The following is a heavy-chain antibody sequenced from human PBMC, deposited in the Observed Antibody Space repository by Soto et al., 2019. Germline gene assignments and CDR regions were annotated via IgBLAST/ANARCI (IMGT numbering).Heavy chain of an antibody. J-gene: IGHJ1*01. CDR2: ISSSSYI. Sequence: GGSLRLSCAASGFTFSSYSMNWVRQAPGKGLEWVSSISSSSYIYYADSVKGRFTISRDNAKNSLYLQMNSLRAEDTAVYYCARGPIAARPYPEYFQHWGQGTLVTVSS. CDR1: GFTFSSYS. D-gene: IGHD6-6*01. CDR3: ARGPIAARPYPEYFQH. V-gene: IGHV3-21*01.